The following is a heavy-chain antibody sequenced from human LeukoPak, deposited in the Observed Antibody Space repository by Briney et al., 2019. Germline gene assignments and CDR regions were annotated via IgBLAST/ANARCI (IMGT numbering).Heavy chain of an antibody. CDR1: GGTFDSYA. D-gene: IGHD3-3*01. V-gene: IGHV1-69*13. J-gene: IGHJ5*02. CDR3: ARGRFLEWLSGWFDP. CDR2: IIPIFGTA. Sequence: ASVKFCCKASGGTFDSYAISCMRQAPGQGLELMGGIIPIFGTANYAQKFQGRVTITADESTSTAYMELSSLRSEDTAVYYCARGRFLEWLSGWFDPWGQGTLVTVSS.